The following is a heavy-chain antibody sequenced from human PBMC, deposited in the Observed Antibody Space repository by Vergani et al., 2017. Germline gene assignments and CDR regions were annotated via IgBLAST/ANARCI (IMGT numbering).Heavy chain of an antibody. V-gene: IGHV3-53*04. CDR3: ASDRVDIVATTTYYYYYYGMDV. D-gene: IGHD5-12*01. CDR1: GFTVSSNY. CDR2: IYSGGST. Sequence: EVQLVESGGGLVQPGGSLRLPCAASGFTVSSNYMSWVRQAPGKGLEWVSVIYSGGSTYYADSVKGRFTISRHNSKNTLYLQMNSLRAEDTAVYYCASDRVDIVATTTYYYYYYGMDVWGQGTTVTVSS. J-gene: IGHJ6*02.